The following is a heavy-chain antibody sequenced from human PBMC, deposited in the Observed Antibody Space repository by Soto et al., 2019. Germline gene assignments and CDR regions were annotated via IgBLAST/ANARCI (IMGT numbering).Heavy chain of an antibody. D-gene: IGHD1-26*01. J-gene: IGHJ4*02. Sequence: SETLSLTCAVFGGSISNSNWWTWVRQPPGKGLDWIGEIFHSGSTNYNSSLMGRVTISVDKANNQFSLKLSSVTAADTAAYYCAHRPIVGAAIWGQGTLVTVSS. V-gene: IGHV4-4*02. CDR3: AHRPIVGAAI. CDR1: GGSISNSNW. CDR2: IFHSGST.